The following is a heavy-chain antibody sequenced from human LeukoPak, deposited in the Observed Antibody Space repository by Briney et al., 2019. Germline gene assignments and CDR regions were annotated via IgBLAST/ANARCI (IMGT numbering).Heavy chain of an antibody. CDR2: IYYSGST. Sequence: SETLSLTCAVYGGSFSSYYWSWIRQPPGKGLEWIGYIYYSGSTNYSPSLKSRVTISVDTSKNQFSLKLSSVTAADTAVYYCARDTSPGITGTYWGQGTLVTVSS. D-gene: IGHD1-20*01. CDR3: ARDTSPGITGTY. CDR1: GGSFSSYY. V-gene: IGHV4-59*01. J-gene: IGHJ4*02.